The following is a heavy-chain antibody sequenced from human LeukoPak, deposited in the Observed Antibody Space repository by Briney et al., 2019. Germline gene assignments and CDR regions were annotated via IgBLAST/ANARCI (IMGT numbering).Heavy chain of an antibody. CDR3: ASSYGDYLEHQFDY. V-gene: IGHV3-23*01. Sequence: GGSLRLSCAASGFTFSNSAMAWVRQAPGKGLEWVSSITGSGDYTYYADFVKGRFTISRDNSKNTLYLQMNSLRAEDTAVYYCASSYGDYLEHQFDYWGQGTPVTVSS. CDR1: GFTFSNSA. D-gene: IGHD4-17*01. J-gene: IGHJ4*02. CDR2: ITGSGDYT.